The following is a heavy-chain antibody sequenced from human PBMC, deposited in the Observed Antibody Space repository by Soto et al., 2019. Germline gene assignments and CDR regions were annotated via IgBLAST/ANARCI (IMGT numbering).Heavy chain of an antibody. CDR1: GGSINNYY. J-gene: IGHJ5*02. Sequence: SETLSLTCTVSGGSINNYYWSWIRQPPGKGLEWIGYIYYSGSTNYNPSLKSRVNISEDTSKHQFSLKLSSVTDADTAVFYCARVNYYGSGNYDESWFDPWGQGTLVTVSS. V-gene: IGHV4-59*12. CDR2: IYYSGST. D-gene: IGHD3-10*01. CDR3: ARVNYYGSGNYDESWFDP.